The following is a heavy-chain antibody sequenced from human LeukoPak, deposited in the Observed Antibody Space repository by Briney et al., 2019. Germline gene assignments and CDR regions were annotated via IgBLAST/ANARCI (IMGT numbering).Heavy chain of an antibody. CDR2: IYYSGST. V-gene: IGHV4-34*01. D-gene: IGHD3-22*01. CDR3: ARLGGYDSSGYSAGWFDP. Sequence: PSETLSLTCAVYGGSFSGYYWGWIRQPPGKGLEWIGSIYYSGSTYYNPSLKSRVTISVDTSKNQFSLKLSSVTAADTAVYYCARLGGYDSSGYSAGWFDPWGQGTLVTVSS. CDR1: GGSFSGYY. J-gene: IGHJ5*02.